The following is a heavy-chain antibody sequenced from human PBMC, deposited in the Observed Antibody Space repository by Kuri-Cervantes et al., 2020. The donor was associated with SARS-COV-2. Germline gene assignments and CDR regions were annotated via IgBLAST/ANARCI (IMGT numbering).Heavy chain of an antibody. J-gene: IGHJ4*02. V-gene: IGHV3-11*04. CDR3: ARGFKQSKGVDY. CDR1: GFTFSDYY. Sequence: GESLKISCAASGFTFSDYYMSWIRQAAGKGLEWVSHISSSGSTIYYADSVKGRFTISRDNAKNSLYLQMNSLRAEDTAVYYCARGFKQSKGVDYWGQGTLVTVSS. CDR2: ISSSGSTI. D-gene: IGHD6-19*01.